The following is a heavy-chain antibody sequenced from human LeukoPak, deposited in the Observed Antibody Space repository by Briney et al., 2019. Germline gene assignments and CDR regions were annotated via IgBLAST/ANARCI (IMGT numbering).Heavy chain of an antibody. CDR1: GYTFTSYG. V-gene: IGHV1-18*01. J-gene: IGHJ1*01. CDR2: ISAYNGNT. D-gene: IGHD2-2*02. CDR3: AREGYCSSTSCYRIEYFQH. Sequence: ASVKVSCKASGYTFTSYGISWVRQAPGQGLEWMGWISAYNGNTNYAQKLQGRVTMTTDTSTSTAYMELRSLRSDDTAVYYCAREGYCSSTSCYRIEYFQHWGRGTLVTVSS.